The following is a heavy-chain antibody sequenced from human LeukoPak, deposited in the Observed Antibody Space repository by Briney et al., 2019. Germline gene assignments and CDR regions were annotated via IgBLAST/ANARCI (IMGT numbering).Heavy chain of an antibody. J-gene: IGHJ6*02. D-gene: IGHD3-16*01. CDR1: GFTFSDFD. CDR3: ARAESTARGYYHYYGMDV. Sequence: PGGSLRLSCVTSGFTFSDFDIHWVRQAPGKGLEWVAVIWYDGSDKYYADSVKGRFTISRDNSQNTLYLQMNSVRAEDTAVYYCARAESTARGYYHYYGMDVWGQGTPVTVSS. CDR2: IWYDGSDK. V-gene: IGHV3-33*01.